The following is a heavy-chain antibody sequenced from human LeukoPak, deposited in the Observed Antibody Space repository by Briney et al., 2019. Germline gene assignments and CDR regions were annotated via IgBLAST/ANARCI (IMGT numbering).Heavy chain of an antibody. CDR1: GFTFSSYG. J-gene: IGHJ4*02. CDR3: AKDGSGSYPSYFDY. Sequence: GGSLRLSCAASGFTFSSYGMHWVRQAPGKGLEWVAFIRYDGSTKYYADSVKGRFTISRDNSKNTLYLQMNSLRAEDTAVYYCAKDGSGSYPSYFDYWGQGTLVTVSS. CDR2: IRYDGSTK. D-gene: IGHD3-10*01. V-gene: IGHV3-30*02.